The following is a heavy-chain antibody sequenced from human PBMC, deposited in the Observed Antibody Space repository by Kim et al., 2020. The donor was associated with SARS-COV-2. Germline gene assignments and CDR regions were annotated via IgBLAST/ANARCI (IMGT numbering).Heavy chain of an antibody. CDR2: IHQDEST. CDR1: GASISSTNW. CDR3: AKLGPSYYDYK. J-gene: IGHJ4*02. Sequence: SETLSLTCAVSGASISSTNWWDWVRQPPGKGLEWIGEIHQDESTAYMPSLKSRVTISVDRSKNQFSLELISVTAADTAVYYCAKLGPSYYDYKWGQGTPVTVSS. D-gene: IGHD3-16*01. V-gene: IGHV4-4*02.